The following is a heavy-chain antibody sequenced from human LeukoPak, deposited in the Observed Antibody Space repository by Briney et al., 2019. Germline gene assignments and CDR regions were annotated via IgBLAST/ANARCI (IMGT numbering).Heavy chain of an antibody. V-gene: IGHV3-33*01. CDR3: ARDLLGIAVAEYYYYYGMDV. CDR2: IWYDGSNK. Sequence: PGGSLRLSCAASGFTFSSYGMHWVRQAPGKGLEWVAVIWYDGSNKYYADSVKGRFTISRDNSKNTLYLQMNSLRAEDTAVYYCARDLLGIAVAEYYYYYGMDVWGQGTTVTVSS. CDR1: GFTFSSYG. D-gene: IGHD6-19*01. J-gene: IGHJ6*02.